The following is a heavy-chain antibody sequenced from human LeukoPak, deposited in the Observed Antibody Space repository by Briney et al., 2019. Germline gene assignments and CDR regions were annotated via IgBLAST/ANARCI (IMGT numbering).Heavy chain of an antibody. Sequence: GGSLRLSCAVSGFTVNSNYVTWVRQAPGKGLEWVSVLSSGGTTYYADSVKGRFTVSRDNSKNTLYMELNSLRVEDTAVYYCARGDCSSSSCSGFYGMDVWGQGTTVTVSS. CDR2: LSSGGTT. CDR3: ARGDCSSSSCSGFYGMDV. V-gene: IGHV3-53*01. D-gene: IGHD2-2*01. CDR1: GFTVNSNY. J-gene: IGHJ6*02.